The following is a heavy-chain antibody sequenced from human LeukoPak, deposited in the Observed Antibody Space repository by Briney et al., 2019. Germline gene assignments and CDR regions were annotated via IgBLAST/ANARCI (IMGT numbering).Heavy chain of an antibody. V-gene: IGHV1-69*06. CDR2: IIPIFGTA. J-gene: IGHJ4*02. CDR3: ARDRGDYYDSSGYSFDY. D-gene: IGHD3-22*01. CDR1: GYTFTSYD. Sequence: VASVKVSCKASGYTFTSYDINWVRQATGQGLEWMGGIIPIFGTANYAQKFQGRVTITADKSTSTAYMELSSLRSEDTAVYYCARDRGDYYDSSGYSFDYWGQGTLVTVSS.